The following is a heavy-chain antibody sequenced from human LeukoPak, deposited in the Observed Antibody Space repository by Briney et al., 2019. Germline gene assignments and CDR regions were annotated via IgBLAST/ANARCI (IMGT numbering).Heavy chain of an antibody. CDR1: GFTFSSYW. D-gene: IGHD3-22*01. CDR3: ARDWGYYDSSGHIDY. V-gene: IGHV3-74*01. Sequence: QPGGSLRLSCAASGFTFSSYWMHWVRQAPGKGLVWVSRINSDGSSTSYADSVKGRFTISRDNAKNTLYLQMNSLRAEDTAVYYCARDWGYYDSSGHIDYWGQGTLVTVSS. J-gene: IGHJ4*02. CDR2: INSDGSST.